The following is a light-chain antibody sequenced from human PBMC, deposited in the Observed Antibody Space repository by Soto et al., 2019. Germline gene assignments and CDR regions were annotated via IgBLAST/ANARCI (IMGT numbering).Light chain of an antibody. CDR1: QSVSSDY. J-gene: IGKJ2*01. CDR2: GAS. V-gene: IGKV3-20*01. Sequence: EIVLTQSPGTLSLSPGERATLSCRASQSVSSDYLAWYQQKPGRAPRLLIYGASRRATGVPDRFSGSGSGTDFTLTINRLEPEDFAVYYCQQYGASYTFGQGNKLEIK. CDR3: QQYGASYT.